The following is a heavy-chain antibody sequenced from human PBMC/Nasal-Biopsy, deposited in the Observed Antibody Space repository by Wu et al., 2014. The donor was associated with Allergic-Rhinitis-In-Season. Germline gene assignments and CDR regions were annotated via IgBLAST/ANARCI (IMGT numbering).Heavy chain of an antibody. CDR2: ISSGSSSSI. J-gene: IGHJ3*02. D-gene: IGHD4-11*01. Sequence: LRLSCAASGFTFSSYSMNWVRQAPGKGLEWVSYISSGSSSSIYYADSVKGRFTISRDNAKNSLYLQMSSLRAEDTAVYYCARDAGTVTSFNALDIWGQGTMVTVSS. CDR3: ARDAGTVTSFNALDI. V-gene: IGHV3-48*01. CDR1: GFTFSSYS.